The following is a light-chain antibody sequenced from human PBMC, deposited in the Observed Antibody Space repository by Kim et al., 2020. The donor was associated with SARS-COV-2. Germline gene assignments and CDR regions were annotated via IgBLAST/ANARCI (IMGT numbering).Light chain of an antibody. J-gene: IGLJ3*02. CDR1: SLRRYY. CDR2: GKN. Sequence: ALGQTVRITCQGDSLRRYYASWYQQKPGQAPVLVIYGKNNRPSGIPDRFSGSSSGNTASLTITGAQAEDEADYYCNSRDSSSNHLVFGGGTQLTFL. V-gene: IGLV3-19*01. CDR3: NSRDSSSNHLV.